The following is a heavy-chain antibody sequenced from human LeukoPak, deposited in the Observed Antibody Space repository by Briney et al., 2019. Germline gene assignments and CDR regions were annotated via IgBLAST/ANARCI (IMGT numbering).Heavy chain of an antibody. CDR2: ISWNSGSI. D-gene: IGHD3-22*01. J-gene: IGHJ4*02. V-gene: IGHV3-9*01. Sequence: GGSLRLSCASSGFTFDDYAMHWVRQAPGKGLEWVSGISWNSGSIGYADSVKGRFTISRDNAKNSLYLQMNSLRAEDTALYYCVKDITYYEGSGYYHYIDYWGQGTLVTVSS. CDR3: VKDITYYEGSGYYHYIDY. CDR1: GFTFDDYA.